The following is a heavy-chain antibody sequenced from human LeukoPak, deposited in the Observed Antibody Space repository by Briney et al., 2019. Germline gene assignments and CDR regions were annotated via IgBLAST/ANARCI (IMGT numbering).Heavy chain of an antibody. CDR2: VSNGGSST. J-gene: IGHJ4*02. Sequence: GGSLRLSCVTSGFDFGTYAMSWVRQAPGKGPEWVSTVSNGGSSTYYADSVRGRFTVSRDNSKNTLYLQMNSLRAEDTAVYYCARERGDGYRPLDYRGQGTLVTVSS. V-gene: IGHV3-23*01. CDR3: ARERGDGYRPLDY. D-gene: IGHD5-24*01. CDR1: GFDFGTYA.